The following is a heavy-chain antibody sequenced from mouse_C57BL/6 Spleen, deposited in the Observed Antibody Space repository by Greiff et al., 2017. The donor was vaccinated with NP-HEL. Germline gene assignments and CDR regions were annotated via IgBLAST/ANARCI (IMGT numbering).Heavy chain of an antibody. D-gene: IGHD1-1*01. CDR1: GYTFTDYY. CDR2: INPYNGGT. J-gene: IGHJ4*01. Sequence: EVQGVESGPVLVKPGASVKMSCKASGYTFTDYYMNWVKQSHGKSLEWIGVINPYNGGTSYNQKFKGKATLTVDKSSSTAYMELNSLTSEDSAVYYCARKYYGSKDYAMDYWGQGTSVTVSS. CDR3: ARKYYGSKDYAMDY. V-gene: IGHV1-19*01.